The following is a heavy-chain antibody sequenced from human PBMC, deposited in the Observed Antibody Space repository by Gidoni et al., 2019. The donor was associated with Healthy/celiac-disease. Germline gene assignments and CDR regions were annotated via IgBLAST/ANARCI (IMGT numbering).Heavy chain of an antibody. D-gene: IGHD3-22*01. CDR1: GGPFSSYA. CDR2: IIPIFGTA. J-gene: IGHJ6*02. CDR3: ARLEGYYYDSSGYYYPDHFYYYYGMDV. V-gene: IGHV1-69*01. Sequence: QVQLVQSGAEVKKPGSSVKVSCKASGGPFSSYAISWVRQAPGQGLEWMGGIIPIFGTANYAQKFQGRVTITADESTSTAYMELSSLRSEDTAVYYCARLEGYYYDSSGYYYPDHFYYYYGMDVWGQGTTVTVSS.